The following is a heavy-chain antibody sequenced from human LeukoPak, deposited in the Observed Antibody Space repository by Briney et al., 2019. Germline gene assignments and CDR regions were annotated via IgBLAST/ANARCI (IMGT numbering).Heavy chain of an antibody. CDR3: ARGYWFYFDY. CDR2: MFHSGST. Sequence: SETLSLTCTASGYSITRGYFWDWIRQSPGKGLEWIASMFHSGSTYYNPSLKSRVTMSVDTSKNQFSLKLSSVTAADTAVYYCARGYWFYFDYWGQGTLVTVSS. D-gene: IGHD2-8*02. CDR1: GYSITRGYF. V-gene: IGHV4-38-2*02. J-gene: IGHJ4*02.